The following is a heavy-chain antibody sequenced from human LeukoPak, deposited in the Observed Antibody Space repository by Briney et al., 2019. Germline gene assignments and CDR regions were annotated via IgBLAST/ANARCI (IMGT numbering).Heavy chain of an antibody. D-gene: IGHD2-15*01. CDR3: TRGGRDGFDI. CDR2: IGTAGDT. V-gene: IGHV3-13*01. CDR1: GFTFSSYD. J-gene: IGHJ3*02. Sequence: GGSLRLSCAASGFTFSSYDMHWVRQATGKGLEWVSAIGTAGDTYYSGSVKGRFIISRENAKSSVYLQMNSLRVGDTALYYCTRGGRDGFDIWGQGTMVTVSS.